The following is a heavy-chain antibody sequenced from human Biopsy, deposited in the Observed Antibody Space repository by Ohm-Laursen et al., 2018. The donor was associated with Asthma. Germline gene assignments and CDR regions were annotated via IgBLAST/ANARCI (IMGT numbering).Heavy chain of an antibody. CDR3: GRDYPLVD. D-gene: IGHD2-15*01. Sequence: SLRLSCAAPGFSFSNFAIHWVRQAPGKGLEWVGVISKDASTQDYADSVKGRFTMARDNSKNTLDLQMNSLRAEDTAVYYCGRDYPLVDWGQGTLVTVSS. CDR2: ISKDASTQ. J-gene: IGHJ4*02. CDR1: GFSFSNFA. V-gene: IGHV3-30*07.